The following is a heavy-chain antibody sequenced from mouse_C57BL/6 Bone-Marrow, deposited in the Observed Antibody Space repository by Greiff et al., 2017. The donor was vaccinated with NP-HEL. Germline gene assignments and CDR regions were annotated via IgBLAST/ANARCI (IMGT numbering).Heavy chain of an antibody. J-gene: IGHJ2*01. CDR1: GFSFNTYA. V-gene: IGHV10-1*01. D-gene: IGHD2-3*01. CDR3: VRHVDGYCYFDY. CDR2: IRSKSNNYAS. Sequence: EVQLVESGGGLVQPKGSLKLSCAASGFSFNTYAMNWVRQAPGKGLEWVARIRSKSNNYASYYADSVKDRFTISRDDSESMLYLQMNNLKTEDTAMYYCVRHVDGYCYFDYWGQGTTLTVSS.